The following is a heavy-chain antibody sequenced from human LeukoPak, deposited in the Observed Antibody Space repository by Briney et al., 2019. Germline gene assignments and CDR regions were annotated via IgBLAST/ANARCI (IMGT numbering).Heavy chain of an antibody. CDR1: GFTFSSYA. Sequence: GGSLRLSCAASGFTFSSYAMSWVRQAPGKGLEWVSAISGSGGSTYYADSVKGRFTISRDNSKNTLYLQMNSLRDEDTAVYYCARDLSGRYAFDIWGQGTMVTVSS. CDR3: ARDLSGRYAFDI. V-gene: IGHV3-23*01. CDR2: ISGSGGST. D-gene: IGHD3-10*01. J-gene: IGHJ3*02.